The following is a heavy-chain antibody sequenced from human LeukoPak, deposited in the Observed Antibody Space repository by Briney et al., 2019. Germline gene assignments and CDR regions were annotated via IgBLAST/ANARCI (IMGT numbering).Heavy chain of an antibody. V-gene: IGHV3-53*01. D-gene: IGHD5-18*01. CDR1: GLTVNNNY. Sequence: GGSLRLSCAASGLTVNNNYMNWVRQAPGKGLEWVSALYIGGNTYYADSVRGRFTISRDNSKNTLYLQMNSLRAEDTAIYYCMTAAGYNFGQYWGQGTLVTVSS. CDR2: LYIGGNT. J-gene: IGHJ4*02. CDR3: MTAAGYNFGQY.